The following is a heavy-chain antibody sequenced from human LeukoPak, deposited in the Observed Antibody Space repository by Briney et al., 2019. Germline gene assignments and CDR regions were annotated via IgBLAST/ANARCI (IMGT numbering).Heavy chain of an antibody. J-gene: IGHJ6*02. V-gene: IGHV3-30*18. CDR2: ISYDGSNK. CDR3: AKLPSNDGGYYPLDV. D-gene: IGHD3-22*01. Sequence: GGSLRLSCAASRFTFSSYGMHWVRQAPGKGLEWVAVISYDGSNKYYADSVKGRFTISRDNSKNTLYLQVNSLRAEDTAVYYCAKLPSNDGGYYPLDVWGQGTTVTVSS. CDR1: RFTFSSYG.